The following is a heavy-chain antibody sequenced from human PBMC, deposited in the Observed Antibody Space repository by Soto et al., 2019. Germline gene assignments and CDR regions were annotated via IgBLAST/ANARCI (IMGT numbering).Heavy chain of an antibody. CDR2: INAGNGNT. V-gene: IGHV1-3*01. Sequence: ASVKVSCKASGYTFSNFAMHWVRQAPGQRIEWMGWINAGNGNTKYSQKFQGRVTITRDTSTSTAYMDLGSLTSDDTAVSYCALVVNCGTPTSQDVCGQGITVTVSS. D-gene: IGHD2-21*01. CDR3: ALVVNCGTPTSQDV. J-gene: IGHJ6*02. CDR1: GYTFSNFA.